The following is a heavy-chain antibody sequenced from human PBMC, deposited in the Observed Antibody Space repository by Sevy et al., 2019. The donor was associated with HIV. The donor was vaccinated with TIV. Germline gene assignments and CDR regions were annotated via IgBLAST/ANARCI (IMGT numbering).Heavy chain of an antibody. J-gene: IGHJ4*02. D-gene: IGHD5-12*01. CDR2: IDSDGSRI. V-gene: IGHV3-74*01. Sequence: GGSLRLSCAASGFTFSNYWMHWVRQAPGKGLVWVSRIDSDGSRITYADSVKGRFTISRDNAKNTLYLQMNSLRAEDTAVYYCARGGGYDYFDYWGQGTLVTVSS. CDR3: ARGGGYDYFDY. CDR1: GFTFSNYW.